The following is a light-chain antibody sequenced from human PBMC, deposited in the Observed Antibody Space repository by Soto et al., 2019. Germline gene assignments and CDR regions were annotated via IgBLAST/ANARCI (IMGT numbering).Light chain of an antibody. J-gene: IGKJ2*01. CDR3: QQYGSSRP. V-gene: IGKV3-20*01. CDR2: GAS. CDR1: QSVSSSY. Sequence: EIVLTQSPGTLSLSPGERATLSCRASQSVSSSYLAWYQQKPGQAPRLLIYGASSRATGIPDRFSGSGSGTDFTLTIRRLEPEDFAVYYCQQYGSSRPFGQGTTLEIK.